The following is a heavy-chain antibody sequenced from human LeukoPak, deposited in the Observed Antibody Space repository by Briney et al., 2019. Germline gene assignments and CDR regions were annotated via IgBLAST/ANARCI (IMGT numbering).Heavy chain of an antibody. J-gene: IGHJ4*02. CDR3: ARAEIVQAGVDY. Sequence: ASVKVSCKASGYTFTGYYMHWVRQAPGQGLEWMGLINPNSGGTNYAQKFQGRVTMTRDTSISTAYMELSRLRSDDTAVYYCARAEIVQAGVDYWGQGTLVTVSS. CDR2: INPNSGGT. V-gene: IGHV1-2*02. CDR1: GYTFTGYY. D-gene: IGHD1-26*01.